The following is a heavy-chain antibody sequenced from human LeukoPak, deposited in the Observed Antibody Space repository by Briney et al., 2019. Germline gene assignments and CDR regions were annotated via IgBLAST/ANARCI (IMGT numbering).Heavy chain of an antibody. V-gene: IGHV4-34*01. D-gene: IGHD3-22*01. CDR1: GGSFSGYY. CDR3: ARHDSSGYYYY. J-gene: IGHJ4*02. CDR2: VNHSGST. Sequence: SETLSLTCAAYGGSFSGYYWSWIRQPPGKGLEWIGEVNHSGSTNYNPSLKSRVTISVDTSKNQFSLKLSSVTAADTAVYYCARHDSSGYYYYWGQGTLVTVSS.